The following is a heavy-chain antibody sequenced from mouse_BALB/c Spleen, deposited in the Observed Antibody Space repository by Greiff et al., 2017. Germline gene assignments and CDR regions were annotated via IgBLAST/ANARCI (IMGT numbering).Heavy chain of an antibody. CDR1: GYSITSGYY. V-gene: IGHV3-6*02. J-gene: IGHJ3*01. Sequence: DVQLQESGPGLVKPSQSLSLTCSVTGYSITSGYYWNWIRQFPGNKLEWMGYISYDGSNNYNPSLKNRISITRDTSKNQFFLKLNSVTTEDTATYYCARITGRSWFAYWGQGTLVTVSA. CDR2: ISYDGSN. CDR3: ARITGRSWFAY. D-gene: IGHD2-4*01.